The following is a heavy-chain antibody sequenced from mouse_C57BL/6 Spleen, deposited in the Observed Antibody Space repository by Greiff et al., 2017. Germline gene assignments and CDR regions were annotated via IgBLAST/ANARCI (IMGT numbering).Heavy chain of an antibody. CDR3: ARSVRLLPVDYFDY. J-gene: IGHJ2*01. D-gene: IGHD2-3*01. CDR2: IDPANGNT. Sequence: VQLKESVAELVRPGASVKLSCTASGFNIKNTYMHWVKQRPEQGLEWIGRIDPANGNTKYAPKFQGKATITADTSSNTAYLQLSSLTSEDTAIYYCARSVRLLPVDYFDYWGQGTTLTVSS. CDR1: GFNIKNTY. V-gene: IGHV14-3*01.